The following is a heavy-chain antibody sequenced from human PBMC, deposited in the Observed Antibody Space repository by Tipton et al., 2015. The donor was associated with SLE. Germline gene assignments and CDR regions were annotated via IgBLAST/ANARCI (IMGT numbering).Heavy chain of an antibody. Sequence: SLRLSCAASGFTFDDYAMHWVRQAPGKGLEWVAVIWYDGSNKYYADSVKGRFTISRDNSKNTLYLQMNSLRAEDTAVYYCAGQLSYYYGMDVWGQGTTVTVSS. CDR1: GFTFDDYA. D-gene: IGHD6-13*01. CDR3: AGQLSYYYGMDV. J-gene: IGHJ6*02. V-gene: IGHV3-33*08. CDR2: IWYDGSNK.